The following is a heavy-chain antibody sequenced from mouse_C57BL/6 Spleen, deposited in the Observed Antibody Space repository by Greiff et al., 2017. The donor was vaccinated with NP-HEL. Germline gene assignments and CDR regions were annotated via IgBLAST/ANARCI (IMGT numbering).Heavy chain of an antibody. CDR3: GTFAY. V-gene: IGHV1-50*01. D-gene: IGHD3-1*01. Sequence: VQLQQPGAELVKPGASVKLSCKASGYTFTSYWMQWVKQRPGQGLEWIGEIDPSDSYTNYNQKFKGKATLTVDTSSSTAYMQLSSLTSEDSAVYYCGTFAYWGQGTLVTVSA. CDR2: IDPSDSYT. J-gene: IGHJ3*01. CDR1: GYTFTSYW.